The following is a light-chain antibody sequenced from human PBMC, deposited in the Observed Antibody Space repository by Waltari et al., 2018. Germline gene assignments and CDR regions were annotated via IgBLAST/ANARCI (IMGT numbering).Light chain of an antibody. CDR3: NSRDSSGNHHVV. Sequence: SSELTQDPAVSVALGQTVRITCQGDSLSSYYASWYQQKPGQAPVLVIYGQNNRPSGIPDRFSGSSSGNTASLTITGAQAEDEADYYCNSRDSSGNHHVVFGGGTKLTVL. V-gene: IGLV3-19*01. J-gene: IGLJ2*01. CDR1: SLSSYY. CDR2: GQN.